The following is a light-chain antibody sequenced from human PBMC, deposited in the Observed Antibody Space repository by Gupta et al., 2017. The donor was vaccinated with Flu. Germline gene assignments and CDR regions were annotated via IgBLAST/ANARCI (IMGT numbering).Light chain of an antibody. CDR1: QSISSN. CDR2: GAS. Sequence: GERVAISCRASQSISSNLKWLQQKPGKAPRLLMSGASSLQTGVPARFSGSGYGTDFTLTISSLQSEDFAVYYCQQYDRWRWTFGQGTRVEIK. V-gene: IGKV1-39*02. J-gene: IGKJ1*01. CDR3: QQYDRWRWT.